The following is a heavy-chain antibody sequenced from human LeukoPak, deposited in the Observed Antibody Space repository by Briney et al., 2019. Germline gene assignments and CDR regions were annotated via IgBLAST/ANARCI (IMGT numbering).Heavy chain of an antibody. V-gene: IGHV4-59*12. CDR3: AGIRIAAAAYY. J-gene: IGHJ4*02. CDR1: GGSMSDYY. D-gene: IGHD6-13*01. Sequence: PSETLSLTCTVSGGSMSDYYWSWIRQPPGKGLEWIGYIYYSGSTHYNPALTSRVAISVDTSKNQFSLKLSSVTAADTAVYYCAGIRIAAAAYYWGQGTLVTVSS. CDR2: IYYSGST.